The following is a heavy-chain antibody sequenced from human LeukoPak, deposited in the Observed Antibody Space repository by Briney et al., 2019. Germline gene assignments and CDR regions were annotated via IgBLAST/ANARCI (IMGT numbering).Heavy chain of an antibody. V-gene: IGHV3-23*01. D-gene: IGHD6-13*01. Sequence: GGSLRLSCAASGFTFSDYAMSWVRQAPGKGLEWLSVISGGSSGSTYYADSVTGRFTVSRDNSKNTLYLQMNSLRAEDTAVYYCAKDRLSIAAAPETFDYWGQGTLVTVSS. J-gene: IGHJ4*02. CDR2: ISGGSSGST. CDR1: GFTFSDYA. CDR3: AKDRLSIAAAPETFDY.